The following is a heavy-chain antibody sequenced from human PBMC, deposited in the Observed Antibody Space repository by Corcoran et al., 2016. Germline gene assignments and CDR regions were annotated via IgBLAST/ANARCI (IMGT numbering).Heavy chain of an antibody. Sequence: EVQLVESGGGLVQPGGSLRLSCAATGFSISNYWMSWVRQAPGKGLEWVANIRQDGNKKHYVDSVKGRFTIYRDNAKNSMYLQMNSLRAEDTAIYYCARAQATLDYWGQGTLVTVSS. CDR3: ARAQATLDY. V-gene: IGHV3-7*01. CDR2: IRQDGNKK. J-gene: IGHJ4*02. CDR1: GFSISNYW.